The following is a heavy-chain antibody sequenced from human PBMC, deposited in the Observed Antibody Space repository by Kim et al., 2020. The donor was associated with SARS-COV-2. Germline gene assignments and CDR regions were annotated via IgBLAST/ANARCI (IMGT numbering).Heavy chain of an antibody. Sequence: SETLSLTCAVSGGSISSSNWWSWVRQPPGKGLEWIGEIYHSGSTNYNPSLKSRVTISVDKSKNQFSLKLSSVTAADTAVYYCARDQVGATKLRNAFDIWGQGTMVTVSS. CDR2: IYHSGST. J-gene: IGHJ3*02. D-gene: IGHD1-26*01. CDR1: GGSISSSNW. V-gene: IGHV4-4*02. CDR3: ARDQVGATKLRNAFDI.